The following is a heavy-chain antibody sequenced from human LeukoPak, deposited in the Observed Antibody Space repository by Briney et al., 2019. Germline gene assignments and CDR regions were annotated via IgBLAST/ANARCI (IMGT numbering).Heavy chain of an antibody. CDR2: IYYSGST. CDR3: ARDPLTYVPDH. CDR1: GGSISSGGYY. D-gene: IGHD3-9*01. J-gene: IGHJ4*02. V-gene: IGHV4-31*03. Sequence: PSQTLSLTCTVSGGSISSGGYYWSWIRQHPGKGLEWIGYIYYSGSTYYNPSLKGRATISIDTSENQFSLKLTSVAAADTAVYYCARDPLTYVPDHWGQGTLVTVSS.